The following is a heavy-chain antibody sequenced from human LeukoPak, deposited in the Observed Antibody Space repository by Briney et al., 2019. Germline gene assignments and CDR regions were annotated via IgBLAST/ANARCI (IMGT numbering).Heavy chain of an antibody. V-gene: IGHV3-66*04. CDR3: ARPYRTGYSSGWSY. Sequence: PGGSLRLSCAASGFTVSSNYMSWVRQAPGKGLEWVSVIYSGGSTYYADSVKGRFTISRDNSKNTLYLQMNSLRAEDTAVYYCARPYRTGYSSGWSYWGQGTLVTVSS. D-gene: IGHD6-19*01. CDR1: GFTVSSNY. J-gene: IGHJ4*02. CDR2: IYSGGST.